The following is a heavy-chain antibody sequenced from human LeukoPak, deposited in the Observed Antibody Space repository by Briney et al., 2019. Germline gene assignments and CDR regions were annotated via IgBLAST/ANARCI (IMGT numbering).Heavy chain of an antibody. CDR3: ARPTYCGGDCYSGYFDY. J-gene: IGHJ4*02. CDR2: IYYSGST. Sequence: SETLSLTCTVSGGSISSDYWSWIRQPPGKGLEWIGYIYYSGSTYYNPSLKSRVTISVDTSKNQFSLKLSSVTAADTAVYYCARPTYCGGDCYSGYFDYWGQGTLVTVSS. V-gene: IGHV4-59*04. CDR1: GGSISSDY. D-gene: IGHD2-21*02.